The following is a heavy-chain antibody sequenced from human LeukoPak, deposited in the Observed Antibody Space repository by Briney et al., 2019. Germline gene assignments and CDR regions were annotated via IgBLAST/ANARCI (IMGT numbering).Heavy chain of an antibody. D-gene: IGHD3-22*01. CDR3: ARDVARDYDSSGYPDY. V-gene: IGHV3-21*01. CDR2: ISSSSSYI. CDR1: GFTFSSYS. Sequence: PGGSLRLSCAASGFTFSSYSMTWIRQAPGEGLEWVSSISSSSSYIYYADSVKGRFTISRDNAKNSLYLQMNSLRAEDTAVYYCARDVARDYDSSGYPDYWGQGTLVTVSS. J-gene: IGHJ4*02.